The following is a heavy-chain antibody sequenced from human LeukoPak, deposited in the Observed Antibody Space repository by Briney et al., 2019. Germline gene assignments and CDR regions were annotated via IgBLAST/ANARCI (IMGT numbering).Heavy chain of an antibody. D-gene: IGHD6-13*01. V-gene: IGHV1-18*01. CDR1: GYTFTSYG. J-gene: IGHJ4*02. CDR2: ISAYNGNT. CDR3: ARDPRRGQQLVHFDY. Sequence: ASVKVSCXASGYTFTSYGISWVRQAPGQGLEWMGWISAYNGNTNYAQKLQGRVTMTTDTSTSTAYMELRSLRSDDTAVYYCARDPRRGQQLVHFDYWGQGTLVTVSS.